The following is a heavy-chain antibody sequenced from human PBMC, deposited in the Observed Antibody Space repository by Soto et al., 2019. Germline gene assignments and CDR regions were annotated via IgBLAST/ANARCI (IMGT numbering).Heavy chain of an antibody. Sequence: ASVKVSCKASGYTFSTYAMHWVRQAPGQSLEWMGWINGGTGQTRYSQRFQDRVTITRDTSAKTTYMDLTSLRSEDTAVYYCARGKGMEENYYYYGMDIWGQGTTVTASS. CDR1: GYTFSTYA. D-gene: IGHD1-1*01. CDR3: ARGKGMEENYYYYGMDI. CDR2: INGGTGQT. V-gene: IGHV1-3*01. J-gene: IGHJ6*02.